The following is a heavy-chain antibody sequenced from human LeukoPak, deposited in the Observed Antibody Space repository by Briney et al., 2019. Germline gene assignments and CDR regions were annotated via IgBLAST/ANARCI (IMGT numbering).Heavy chain of an antibody. D-gene: IGHD4-17*01. J-gene: IGHJ3*02. V-gene: IGHV3-23*01. CDR2: ISGSGHST. Sequence: GGSLRLSCAASGFTFSSYAMSWVRQAPGKGLEWVSGISGSGHSTYYADSVQGRFTISRDNSKNTLFLQMNSLRADDTAVYHCAKDPNGDYVGAFDMWGQGTMVTVSS. CDR3: AKDPNGDYVGAFDM. CDR1: GFTFSSYA.